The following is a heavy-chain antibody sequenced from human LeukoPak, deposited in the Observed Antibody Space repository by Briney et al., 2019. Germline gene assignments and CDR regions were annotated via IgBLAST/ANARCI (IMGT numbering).Heavy chain of an antibody. CDR3: ARARTGFGSGWSSEDY. D-gene: IGHD6-19*01. Sequence: GGSLRLSCAASGFTFSSYAMHWVRQAPGKGLEWVAVISYDGSNKYYADSVKGRFTISRDNSKNTLYLQMNSLRAEDTAVYYCARARTGFGSGWSSEDYWGQGTLVTVSS. CDR2: ISYDGSNK. J-gene: IGHJ4*02. CDR1: GFTFSSYA. V-gene: IGHV3-30-3*01.